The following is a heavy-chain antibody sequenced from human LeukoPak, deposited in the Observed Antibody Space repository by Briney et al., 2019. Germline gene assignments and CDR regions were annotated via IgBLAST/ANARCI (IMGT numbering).Heavy chain of an antibody. V-gene: IGHV3-7*04. CDR2: IKQDGSEI. CDR1: GFTFNNYW. Sequence: PGGSLRLSCAASGFTFNNYWMSWVRQTPGKGLEWVANIKQDGSEIYYVDSVKDRFTISRDNAKSSLYLQMNSLRAEDTAVYYCARAYHYDSGGYPHYFDYWGQGALVTVSS. D-gene: IGHD3-22*01. CDR3: ARAYHYDSGGYPHYFDY. J-gene: IGHJ4*02.